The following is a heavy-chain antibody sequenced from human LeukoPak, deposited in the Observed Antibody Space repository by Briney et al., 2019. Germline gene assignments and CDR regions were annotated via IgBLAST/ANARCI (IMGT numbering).Heavy chain of an antibody. V-gene: IGHV4-39*01. D-gene: IGHD3-10*01. CDR2: FYYSPST. J-gene: IGHJ4*02. Sequence: PSETLSLTCSVSGGSIGSTSYYWGWIRQPPGKGREGNGSFYYSPSTYYNPSLKSRVTISVDTSKNQFSPKLSSVTAADPAVYYCARLVYYYGSGSYLSADSWGQGTLVTVSS. CDR1: GGSIGSTSYY. CDR3: ARLVYYYGSGSYLSADS.